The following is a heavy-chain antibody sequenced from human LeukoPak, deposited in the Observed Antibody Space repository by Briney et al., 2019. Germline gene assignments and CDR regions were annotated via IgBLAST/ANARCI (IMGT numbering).Heavy chain of an antibody. CDR1: GYTLTDLS. Sequence: ASVKVSCKVSGYTLTDLSMHWVRQAPGKGLEWMGGFDPEDGETIYAQKFQGRVTMTTDTSTSTAYMELRSLRSDDTAVYYCAREGYCSGGMCPVEYWGLGTLVTVSS. V-gene: IGHV1-24*01. CDR2: FDPEDGET. J-gene: IGHJ4*02. CDR3: AREGYCSGGMCPVEY. D-gene: IGHD2-15*01.